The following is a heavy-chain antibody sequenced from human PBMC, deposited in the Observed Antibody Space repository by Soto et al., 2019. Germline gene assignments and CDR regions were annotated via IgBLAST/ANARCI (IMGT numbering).Heavy chain of an antibody. J-gene: IGHJ4*02. CDR2: ITSSGSV. CDR1: GFTFSDYE. V-gene: IGHV3-48*03. Sequence: GGSLRLSCAASGFTFSDYEMNWVRQAPGKGLEWVAHITSSGSVMYADFVRGRFTISRDNADNSLYLQMSSLRAEDTAFYYCAKDTGPNWGQGTLVTVSS. CDR3: AKDTGPN.